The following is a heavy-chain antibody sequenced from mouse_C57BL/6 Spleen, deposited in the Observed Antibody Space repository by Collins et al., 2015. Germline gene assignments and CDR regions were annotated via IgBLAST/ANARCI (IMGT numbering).Heavy chain of an antibody. D-gene: IGHD1-1*01. CDR2: IYPGNSDT. CDR3: TRLSTTASSYEEGYFDY. V-gene: IGHV1-5*01. CDR1: GYTFTSYW. J-gene: IGHJ2*01. Sequence: EVQLQQSGTLLARPGASVKMSCKTSGYTFTSYWMHWVKQRPGQGLEWIGAIYPGNSDTSYNQKFKGKAKLTAVTSASTAYMELSSLTNEDSAVYYCTRLSTTASSYEEGYFDYWGQGTTLTVSS.